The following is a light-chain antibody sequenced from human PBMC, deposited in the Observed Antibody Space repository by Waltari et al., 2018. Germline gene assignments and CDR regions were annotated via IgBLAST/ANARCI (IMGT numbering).Light chain of an antibody. CDR2: MAS. V-gene: IGKV1-5*03. CDR1: QNINRW. J-gene: IGKJ3*01. Sequence: DIQMTQSPSTLSASVGDRVTITCRASQNINRWLARYQKKPGTAPKLLIYMASILESGVPSRFSGGGSGTEFTLTISSLQPGDFATYYCQQYESSTGVTFGPGTKVDIK. CDR3: QQYESSTGVT.